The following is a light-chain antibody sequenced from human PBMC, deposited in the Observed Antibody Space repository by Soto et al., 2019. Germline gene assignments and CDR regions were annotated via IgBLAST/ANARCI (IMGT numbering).Light chain of an antibody. CDR2: DAS. V-gene: IGKV3-11*01. CDR1: QSVSSD. J-gene: IGKJ3*01. Sequence: EIVLTQSPDTLSLSPGERATLSCMASQSVSSDVAWYQQKPGQAPRLLIYDASNRATGIPARFSGSGSGTDFTLTISSLEPEDFAVYYCQQRSNWPPRFTFGPWTKVDI. CDR3: QQRSNWPPRFT.